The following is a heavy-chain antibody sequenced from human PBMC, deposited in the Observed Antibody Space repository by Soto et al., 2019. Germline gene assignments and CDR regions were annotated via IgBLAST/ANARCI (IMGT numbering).Heavy chain of an antibody. CDR1: GGSISSYY. CDR2: IYYSRST. J-gene: IGHJ6*03. Sequence: QVQLQESGPGLVKPSETLSLTCTVSGGSISSYYWSWIRQPPGKGLEWIGYIYYSRSTNYNPSLKSRVTISVDTSKNQFSLKLSSVTAADTAVYYCARMAVNWNDVGGNYYYSMDVWGKGTTVTVSS. CDR3: ARMAVNWNDVGGNYYYSMDV. V-gene: IGHV4-59*08. D-gene: IGHD1-1*01.